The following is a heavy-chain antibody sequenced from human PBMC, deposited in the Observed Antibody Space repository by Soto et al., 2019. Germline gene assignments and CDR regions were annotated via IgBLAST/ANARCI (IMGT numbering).Heavy chain of an antibody. J-gene: IGHJ6*02. Sequence: SLRLSCAASGFTFSSYGMHWVRQAPGKGLEWVAVIWYDGSNKYYADSVKGRFTISRDNSKNTLYLQMNSLRAEDTAVYYCARDRGRNGRYGMDVWGQGTTVTVSS. CDR3: ARDRGRNGRYGMDV. CDR2: IWYDGSNK. D-gene: IGHD2-15*01. CDR1: GFTFSSYG. V-gene: IGHV3-33*01.